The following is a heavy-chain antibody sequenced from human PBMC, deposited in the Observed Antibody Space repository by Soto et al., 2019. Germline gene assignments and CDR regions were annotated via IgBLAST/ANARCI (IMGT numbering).Heavy chain of an antibody. Sequence: SETLSLTCTVSGASISAFYWSWIRKSAGKGLEWIGRIYATGTTDYNPSLKSRVMMSVDTSKKQFSLKLRSVTAADTAVYYCVRDGTKTLRDWFDPWGQGISVTVPQ. CDR3: VRDGTKTLRDWFDP. CDR1: GASISAFY. D-gene: IGHD1-1*01. CDR2: IYATGTT. V-gene: IGHV4-4*07. J-gene: IGHJ5*02.